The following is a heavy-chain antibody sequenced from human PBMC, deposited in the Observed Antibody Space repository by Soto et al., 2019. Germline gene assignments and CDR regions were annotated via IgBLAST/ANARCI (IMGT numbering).Heavy chain of an antibody. J-gene: IGHJ2*01. CDR1: GFTFSDYY. V-gene: IGHV3-11*05. CDR2: ISSSSSYT. D-gene: IGHD6-13*01. CDR3: ARIIAAAGGRRYFDL. Sequence: QVQLVESGGGLVKPGGSLRLSCAASGFTFSDYYMSWIRKAPGKGLEWVSYISSSSSYTNYADSVKGRFTISRDNAKNSLYLQMNSLRAEDTAVYYCARIIAAAGGRRYFDLWGRGTLVTVSS.